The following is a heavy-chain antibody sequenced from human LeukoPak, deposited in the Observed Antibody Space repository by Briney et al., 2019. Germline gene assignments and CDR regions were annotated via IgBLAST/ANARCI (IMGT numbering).Heavy chain of an antibody. J-gene: IGHJ4*02. CDR1: GFTFSSYT. Sequence: PGGSLRPSCAASGFTFSSYTMNWVRQAPGKGLEWVSSISTTSRYIYYADSMKGRFTVSRDNAKNSLYLQMNSLSAEDTAVYYCARGNSDYDHDYWGQGTLVTVSS. CDR2: ISTTSRYI. CDR3: ARGNSDYDHDY. D-gene: IGHD5-12*01. V-gene: IGHV3-21*01.